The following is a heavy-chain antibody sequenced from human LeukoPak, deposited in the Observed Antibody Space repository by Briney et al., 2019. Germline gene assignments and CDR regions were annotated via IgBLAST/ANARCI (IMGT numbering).Heavy chain of an antibody. D-gene: IGHD2-15*01. CDR2: INPKSGGT. V-gene: IGHV1-2*02. CDR3: ASPVGTTPEGLGL. CDR1: GYTITGYY. J-gene: IGHJ4*01. Sequence: ASVKVSCKAFGYTITGYYIHWVRQAPGQGLEWIGWINPKSGGTKYAQKFQGRVTMTRDTSIRTAYMELSRLTSDDTAVYYCASPVGTTPEGLGLWGQGTLVTVSS.